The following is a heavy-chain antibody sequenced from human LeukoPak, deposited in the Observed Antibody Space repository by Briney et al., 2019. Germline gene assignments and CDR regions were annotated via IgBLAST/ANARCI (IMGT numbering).Heavy chain of an antibody. D-gene: IGHD3-16*01. CDR3: ARRPVYDYVWGSYGCLDY. V-gene: IGHV4-38-2*02. CDR2: IYYSGST. Sequence: PSETLSLTCTVSGYSISSGYYWAWIRQPPGKGLEWIGSIYYSGSTNYNPSLKSRVTISVDTSKNQFSLKLSSVTAADTAVYYCARRPVYDYVWGSYGCLDYWGQGTLVTVSS. CDR1: GYSISSGYY. J-gene: IGHJ4*02.